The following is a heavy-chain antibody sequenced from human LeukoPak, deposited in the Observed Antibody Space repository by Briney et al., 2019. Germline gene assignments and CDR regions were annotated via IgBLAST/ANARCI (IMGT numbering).Heavy chain of an antibody. CDR1: GGSISSRNW. V-gene: IGHV4-4*02. Sequence: PSETLSLTCAVSGGSISSRNWWTWVRQPPGKGLEWIGEIYHSGSTNYNPSLKSRVTISVDKSKNQFSLKLSSVTAADTAVYYCASCSTSCYYYGMDVWGQGTTVTVSS. D-gene: IGHD2-2*01. J-gene: IGHJ6*02. CDR2: IYHSGST. CDR3: ASCSTSCYYYGMDV.